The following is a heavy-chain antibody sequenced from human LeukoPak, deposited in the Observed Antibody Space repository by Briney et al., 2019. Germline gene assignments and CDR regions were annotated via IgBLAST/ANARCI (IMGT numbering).Heavy chain of an antibody. J-gene: IGHJ4*02. Sequence: GGSLRLSCAASGFTFSSYSMNWVRQAPGKGLEWVSYITGSTRTIYYADSVKGRFTISRDNAKNSLYLQMNSLRAEDTAVYYCARSPNYKGYFDYWGQGTLVTVSS. CDR2: ITGSTRTI. V-gene: IGHV3-48*04. CDR1: GFTFSSYS. D-gene: IGHD3-10*01. CDR3: ARSPNYKGYFDY.